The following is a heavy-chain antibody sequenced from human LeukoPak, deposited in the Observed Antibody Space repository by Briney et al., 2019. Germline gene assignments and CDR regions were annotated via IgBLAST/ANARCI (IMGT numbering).Heavy chain of an antibody. V-gene: IGHV3-23*01. CDR2: ISGSGGST. D-gene: IGHD3-22*01. J-gene: IGHJ4*02. CDR1: GFTFSSYA. CDR3: AKDRYDSSGYSYVDY. Sequence: GGSLRLSCAASGFTFSSYAMSWVRQAPGKGLEWVSAISGSGGSTYYADSVKGGFTISRDNSKKTLYLQMNSLRAEDTAVYCFAKDRYDSSGYSYVDYWGQGTLVTVSS.